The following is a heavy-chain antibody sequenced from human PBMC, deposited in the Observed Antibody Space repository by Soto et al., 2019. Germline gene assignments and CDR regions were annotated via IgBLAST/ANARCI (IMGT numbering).Heavy chain of an antibody. Sequence: SETLSLTCAVSGYSISSGYYWGWLRQPPGKGLEWIGSSYHGGCTYYNPSLNSRVTLSIDMTNNHVSLILNSVTAADTAVYYCARVGPWVPYYYDSSPYTFENWFDPWGQGTLVTVSS. CDR1: GYSISSGYY. CDR3: ARVGPWVPYYYDSSPYTFENWFDP. V-gene: IGHV4-38-2*01. CDR2: SYHGGCT. J-gene: IGHJ5*02. D-gene: IGHD3-22*01.